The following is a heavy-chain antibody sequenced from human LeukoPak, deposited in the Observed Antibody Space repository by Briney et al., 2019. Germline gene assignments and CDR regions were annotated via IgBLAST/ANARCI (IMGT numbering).Heavy chain of an antibody. Sequence: PGGSLRLSCAASGFTFSSSPMSWLRQALGKGLEWVSAISGSGGGTHYADSVKGRFTISRDNSKNTLYLQMNSLRAEDAAVYYCAEHRGDGSGWYWGQGTLVTVSS. D-gene: IGHD6-19*01. CDR1: GFTFSSSP. V-gene: IGHV3-23*01. CDR3: AEHRGDGSGWY. CDR2: ISGSGGGT. J-gene: IGHJ4*02.